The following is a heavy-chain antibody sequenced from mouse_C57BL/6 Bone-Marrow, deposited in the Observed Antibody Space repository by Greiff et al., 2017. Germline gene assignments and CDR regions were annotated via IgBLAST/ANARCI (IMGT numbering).Heavy chain of an antibody. CDR3: ARRDYSNYYFDY. CDR1: GYTFTSYW. D-gene: IGHD2-5*01. J-gene: IGHJ2*01. V-gene: IGHV1-50*01. Sequence: VQLQQSGAELVKPGASVKLSCKASGYTFTSYWMQWVKQRPGQGLEWIGEIDPSDSYTNYNQKFKGKATLTVDTSSSTAYMQLSSLPSEDSAVYYCARRDYSNYYFDYWGQGTTLTVSS. CDR2: IDPSDSYT.